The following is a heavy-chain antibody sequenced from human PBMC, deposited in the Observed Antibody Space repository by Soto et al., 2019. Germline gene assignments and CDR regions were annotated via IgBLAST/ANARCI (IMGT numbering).Heavy chain of an antibody. CDR2: ISSVGTTT. Sequence: PGGSLRLSCAASGFSFSAYYMSWIRQAPGKGLEWVSYISSVGTTTYYADSVKGRFSISMDNAKNSLYLQMNSLRAEDTAVYFCAKDQEGAGSHWLGYNYYGMDVWGQGTTVTVSS. D-gene: IGHD3-10*01. J-gene: IGHJ6*02. CDR3: AKDQEGAGSHWLGYNYYGMDV. V-gene: IGHV3-11*01. CDR1: GFSFSAYY.